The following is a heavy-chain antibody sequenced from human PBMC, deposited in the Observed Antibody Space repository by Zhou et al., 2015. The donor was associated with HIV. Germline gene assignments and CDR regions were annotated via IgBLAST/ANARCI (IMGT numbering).Heavy chain of an antibody. CDR1: GYTFTDYY. J-gene: IGHJ2*01. CDR2: INPNSLYT. CDR3: ARAEPGGALSAVGAVRDEWNFDL. Sequence: QVQLVQSGAEVKNPGASVKVSCKASGYTFTDYYMHWVRQAPGQGLEWMGRINPNSLYTNYGQRFQGRVTVTRDTSTRTVYMELSRLTSDDTAVYYCARAEPGGALSAVGAVRDEWNFDLWGRGTLVTVSS. V-gene: IGHV1-2*06. D-gene: IGHD3-3*01.